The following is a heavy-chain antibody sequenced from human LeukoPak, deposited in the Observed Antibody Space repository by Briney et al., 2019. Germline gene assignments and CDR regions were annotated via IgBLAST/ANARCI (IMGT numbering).Heavy chain of an antibody. D-gene: IGHD1-26*01. CDR2: ISGSGGST. V-gene: IGHV3-23*01. J-gene: IGHJ5*02. Sequence: GGSLRLSCAASGFTFSSYAMSWVRQAPGKGLEWVSTISGSGGSTYYADFVKGRFTISRDNSKNTLYLQMSSLRAEDTAIYYCAKAYSGSYSLGFDPWGQGTLVTVSS. CDR3: AKAYSGSYSLGFDP. CDR1: GFTFSSYA.